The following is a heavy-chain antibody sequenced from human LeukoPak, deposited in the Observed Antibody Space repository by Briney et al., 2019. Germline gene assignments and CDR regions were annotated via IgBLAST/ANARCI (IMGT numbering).Heavy chain of an antibody. D-gene: IGHD3-22*01. CDR3: ARAFSEYYDSSGYSLWYFDY. Sequence: PGGSLRLSCAASGFTFSSYWMHWVRQAPGKGLVWVSRIDPDGSRTSYADSVKGRFTISRDNSKNTLYLQMNSLRAEDTAVYYCARAFSEYYDSSGYSLWYFDYWGQGTLVTVSS. V-gene: IGHV3-74*01. J-gene: IGHJ4*02. CDR1: GFTFSSYW. CDR2: IDPDGSRT.